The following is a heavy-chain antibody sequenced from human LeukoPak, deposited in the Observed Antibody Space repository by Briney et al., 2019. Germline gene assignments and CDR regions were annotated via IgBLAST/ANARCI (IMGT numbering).Heavy chain of an antibody. J-gene: IGHJ5*02. V-gene: IGHV1-2*02. CDR1: GYTFTDYY. CDR2: INPNSGVT. D-gene: IGHD2-21*01. CDR3: ARADHLDGAPYLIGP. Sequence: GASVKVSCKTSGYTFTDYYMHWVRQAPGQGLEWMGWINPNSGVTSSAQKFQGRVTMTRDTSITTVYMEVRWLTSDDTAIYYCARADHLDGAPYLIGPWGQGTLVTVSS.